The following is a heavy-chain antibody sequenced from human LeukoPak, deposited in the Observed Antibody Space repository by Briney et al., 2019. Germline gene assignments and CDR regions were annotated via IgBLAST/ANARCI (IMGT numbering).Heavy chain of an antibody. CDR1: GYTFTGYY. D-gene: IGHD2-15*01. V-gene: IGHV1-46*01. Sequence: ASVKVSCKASGYTFTGYYMHWVRQAPGQGLELMGWVDPSGGSTSYAQKFQGRVTMTRDMSTSTVYMEMSSLRSEDTAVYYCAGQHCSGGSCYSPLPEASNWFDPWGQGTLVTVSS. CDR2: VDPSGGST. J-gene: IGHJ5*02. CDR3: AGQHCSGGSCYSPLPEASNWFDP.